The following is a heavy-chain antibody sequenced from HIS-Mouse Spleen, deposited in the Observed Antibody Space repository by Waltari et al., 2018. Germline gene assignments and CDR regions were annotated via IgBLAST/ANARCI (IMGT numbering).Heavy chain of an antibody. V-gene: IGHV3-15*01. CDR2: IKSKTDGGTT. Sequence: EVQLVESGGGLVKPGVSLRLSCAASGFTFSNAWMSWVRQAPGKGLEWVGRIKSKTDGGTTDYAAPVKGRFTISRDDSKNTLYLQMNSLKTEDTAVYYCTTDLFSGSYQGGGGCWGQGTLVTVSS. D-gene: IGHD1-26*01. CDR3: TTDLFSGSYQGGGGC. CDR1: GFTFSNAW. J-gene: IGHJ4*02.